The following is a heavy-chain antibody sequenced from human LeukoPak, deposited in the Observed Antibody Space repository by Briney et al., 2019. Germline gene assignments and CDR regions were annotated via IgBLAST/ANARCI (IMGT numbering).Heavy chain of an antibody. CDR1: GFTVSTNY. CDR2: IYSGGST. V-gene: IGHV3-66*01. J-gene: IGHJ1*01. Sequence: PGGSLRLSCATSGFTVSTNYMSWVRQAPGKGLEWVSVIYSGGSTYHADSVKDRFTISRDNFKNTLYLQMNRLRAEDTAVYYCAKGGEQVTWNFPNWGQGTLVTVSS. CDR3: AKGGEQVTWNFPN. D-gene: IGHD1-7*01.